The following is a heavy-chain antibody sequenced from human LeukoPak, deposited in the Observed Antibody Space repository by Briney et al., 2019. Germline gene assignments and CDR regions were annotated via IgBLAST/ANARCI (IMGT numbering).Heavy chain of an antibody. CDR3: AREYSSSSGPFDY. CDR2: INHSGST. CDR1: GESFSGYY. Sequence: SETLSLTCAVYGESFSGYYWSWIRQPPGKGLEWIGEINHSGSTNYNPSLKSRVTISVDTSKNQFSLKLSSVTAADTAVYYCAREYSSSSGPFDYWGQGTLVTVSS. J-gene: IGHJ4*02. D-gene: IGHD6-13*01. V-gene: IGHV4-34*01.